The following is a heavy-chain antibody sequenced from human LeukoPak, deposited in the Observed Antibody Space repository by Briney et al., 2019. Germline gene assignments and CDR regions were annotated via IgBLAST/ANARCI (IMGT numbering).Heavy chain of an antibody. CDR2: ISAYNGNT. J-gene: IGHJ5*02. V-gene: IGHV1-18*04. CDR1: GYTFTSYY. CDR3: ARDTSGSYYREPSGGGFDP. Sequence: ASVKVSCKASGYTFTSYYMHWVRQAPGQGLEWMGWISAYNGNTNYAQKFQGRVTMTTDTSTSTAYMELRSLRSDDTAVYYCARDTSGSYYREPSGGGFDPWGQGTLVTVSS. D-gene: IGHD3-10*01.